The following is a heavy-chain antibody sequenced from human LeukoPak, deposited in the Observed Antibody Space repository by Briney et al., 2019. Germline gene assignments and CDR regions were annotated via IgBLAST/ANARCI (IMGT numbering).Heavy chain of an antibody. Sequence: ASVTVSCKASGYTFTSYGISWVRQAPGQGLEWMGWISAYNGNTNYAQKLQGRVTMTTDTSTSTAYMELRSLRSNDTAVYYCAXXXKGGWPWGLYYFDYWGQGTLVTVSS. J-gene: IGHJ4*02. D-gene: IGHD3-16*01. CDR2: ISAYNGNT. CDR1: GYTFTSYG. V-gene: IGHV1-18*01. CDR3: AXXXKGGWPWGLYYFDY.